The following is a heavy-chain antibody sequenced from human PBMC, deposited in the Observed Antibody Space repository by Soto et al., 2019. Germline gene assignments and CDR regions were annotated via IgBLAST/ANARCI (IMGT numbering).Heavy chain of an antibody. J-gene: IGHJ4*02. CDR3: ARPGAYYLNFDS. V-gene: IGHV4-39*02. Sequence: QLQLQESGPGLVQPSETLSLTCTVSGDSISGSSYYWAWIRQPPGKGLEWIGSIYYSGSTYYNPSLKSRVTISVDTSKNHFSLKLSSVTAADTAVYYCARPGAYYLNFDSWGQGTLVTVSS. CDR1: GDSISGSSYY. D-gene: IGHD3-22*01. CDR2: IYYSGST.